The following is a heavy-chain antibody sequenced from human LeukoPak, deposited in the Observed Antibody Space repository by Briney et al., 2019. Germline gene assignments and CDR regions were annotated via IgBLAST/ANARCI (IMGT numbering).Heavy chain of an antibody. Sequence: SETLSLTCAVYGGSFSGYYWSWIRQPPGKGLEWFGEINHSGSTNYNPSLKSRVTISVDTSKNQFSLKLSSVTAADTAVYYCARGGSSTPSPLRYYYYYYGMDVWGQGTTVTVSS. V-gene: IGHV4-34*01. CDR3: ARGGSSTPSPLRYYYYYYGMDV. CDR1: GGSFSGYY. J-gene: IGHJ6*02. CDR2: INHSGST.